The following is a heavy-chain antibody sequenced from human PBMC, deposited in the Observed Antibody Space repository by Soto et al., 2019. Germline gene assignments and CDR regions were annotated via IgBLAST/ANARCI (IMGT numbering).Heavy chain of an antibody. CDR1: GFTFSSYS. CDR2: ISSSSSYI. J-gene: IGHJ5*02. V-gene: IGHV3-21*01. D-gene: IGHD3-10*01. CDR3: GFYPSARFDP. Sequence: EVQLVESGAGLVKPGGSLRLSCAASGFTFSSYSMNWVRQAPGKGLAWVSSISSSSSYIYYADSVKGRFTISRDNAKNSPYLHMNSLRAEDTPVYHWGFYPSARFDPWGQGTLVTVSS.